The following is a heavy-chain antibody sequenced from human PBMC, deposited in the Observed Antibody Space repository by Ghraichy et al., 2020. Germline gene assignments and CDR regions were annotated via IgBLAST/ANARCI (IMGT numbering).Heavy chain of an antibody. CDR3: ARGDYFDSSGYWVDAFDI. CDR1: EFTFNSYW. CDR2: IKPDGSEK. J-gene: IGHJ3*02. D-gene: IGHD3-22*01. Sequence: GGSLRLSCSASEFTFNSYWMSWVRQAPGKGLEWVANIKPDGSEKFYVDSVKGRFTLSRDNAKNSLYLQMNSLRAEDTAVYYCARGDYFDSSGYWVDAFDIWGQGTMDAVSS. V-gene: IGHV3-7*04.